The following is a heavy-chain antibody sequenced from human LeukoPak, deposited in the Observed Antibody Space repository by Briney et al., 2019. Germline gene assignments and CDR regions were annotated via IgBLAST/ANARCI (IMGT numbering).Heavy chain of an antibody. CDR2: ISGYDGKT. J-gene: IGHJ4*02. D-gene: IGHD3-22*01. CDR1: GYTFSLYG. Sequence: ASVKVSCKASGYTFSLYGISWVRQAPGQGLEWIGWISGYDGKTEYAQKVQDRVTMTADTYTNTVYLDLRSLTPDDTAMYYCARDRAFGRRLLPSTASDNWGQGTLVTVSS. V-gene: IGHV1-18*01. CDR3: ARDRAFGRRLLPSTASDN.